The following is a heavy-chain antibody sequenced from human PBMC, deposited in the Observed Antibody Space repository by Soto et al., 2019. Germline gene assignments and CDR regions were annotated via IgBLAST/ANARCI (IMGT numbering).Heavy chain of an antibody. CDR2: ISSSSSTI. J-gene: IGHJ4*02. CDR3: ASANDSGSPWDFDS. Sequence: EVQLVESGGGLVQPGGSLRLSCAASGFTFSSYSMNWFRQAPGKGLECVSYISSSSSTIYYADSVKGRFTISRDNAKNSLYLQMNSLRAEDTALYYVASANDSGSPWDFDSWCQGTLVTVSS. D-gene: IGHD3-10*01. CDR1: GFTFSSYS. V-gene: IGHV3-48*01.